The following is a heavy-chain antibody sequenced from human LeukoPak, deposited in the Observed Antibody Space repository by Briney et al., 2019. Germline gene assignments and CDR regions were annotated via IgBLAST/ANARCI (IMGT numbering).Heavy chain of an antibody. CDR3: ARVVCSGGSCYPYYFDY. CDR2: INHSGST. D-gene: IGHD2-15*01. J-gene: IGHJ4*02. CDR1: GGSISSSSYY. Sequence: SETLSLTCTVSGGSISSSSYYWGWIRQPPGKGLEWIGEINHSGSTNYNPSLKSRVTISVDTSKNQFSLKLSSVTAADTAVYYCARVVCSGGSCYPYYFDYWGQGTLVTVSS. V-gene: IGHV4-39*07.